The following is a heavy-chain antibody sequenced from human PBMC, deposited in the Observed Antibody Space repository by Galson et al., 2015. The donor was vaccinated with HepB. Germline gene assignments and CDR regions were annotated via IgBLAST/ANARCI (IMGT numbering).Heavy chain of an antibody. CDR1: GGTFSSYA. CDR2: IIPIFGTA. CDR3: ARSEKGLPFYYYYGMDV. J-gene: IGHJ6*02. D-gene: IGHD2-15*01. V-gene: IGHV1-69*06. Sequence: SVKVSCKASGGTFSSYAISWVRQAPGQGLEWMGGIIPIFGTANYAQKFQGRVTITADKSTSTAYMELSSLRSEDTAVYYCARSEKGLPFYYYYGMDVWGQGTTVTVSS.